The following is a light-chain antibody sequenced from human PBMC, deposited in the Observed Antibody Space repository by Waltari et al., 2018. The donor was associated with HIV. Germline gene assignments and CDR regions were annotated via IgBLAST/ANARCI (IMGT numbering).Light chain of an antibody. CDR1: TSNVETQW. CDR3: GVWDSTLKQWL. V-gene: IGLV1-47*01. CDR2: RNY. J-gene: IGLJ3*02. Sequence: QSVLTQPPSASGAPGQTVTISCSGSTSNVETQWVYWYQQLPGTAPKLLIYRNYQRPSGVPDRFSSPKSGASASLIISGLRSEDEADYFCGVWDSTLKQWLFGGRTKLTVL.